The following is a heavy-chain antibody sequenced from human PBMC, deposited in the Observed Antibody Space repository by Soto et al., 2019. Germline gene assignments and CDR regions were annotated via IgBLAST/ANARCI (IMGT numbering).Heavy chain of an antibody. CDR2: IYYDGTT. J-gene: IGHJ4*02. CDR3: ARVKLAGRGGFDY. CDR1: SGSISSTSYY. V-gene: IGHV4-39*01. D-gene: IGHD2-15*01. Sequence: SETLSLTCTVSSGSISSTSYYWAWIRQPPGKGLERIGAIYYDGTTYYTESLKSRVSISVDTSKNQFSLELTSVTAADTAVYYCARVKLAGRGGFDYWGQGTLVTVSS.